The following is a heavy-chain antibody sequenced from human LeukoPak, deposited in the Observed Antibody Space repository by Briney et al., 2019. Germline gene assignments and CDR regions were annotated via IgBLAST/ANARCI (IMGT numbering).Heavy chain of an antibody. D-gene: IGHD4-17*01. Sequence: PSETLSLTCTVPGGSISSYYWSWIRQPPGKGLEWIGYIYYSGSTNYNPSLKSRVTISVDTSKNQFSLKLSSVTAADTAVYYCARDLYGDYVFDYWGQGTLVTVSS. CDR2: IYYSGST. CDR1: GGSISSYY. CDR3: ARDLYGDYVFDY. V-gene: IGHV4-59*01. J-gene: IGHJ4*02.